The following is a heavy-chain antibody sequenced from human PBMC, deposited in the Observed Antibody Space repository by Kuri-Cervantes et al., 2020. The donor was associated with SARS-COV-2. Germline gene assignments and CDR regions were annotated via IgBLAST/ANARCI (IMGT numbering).Heavy chain of an antibody. Sequence: SETLSLTCAASGGSISSSYFWGWIRQPPGEGLEWIGSVHYNGNTYHNPSLKSRLTISVDTSKNQFSLNLSSVTAADTAVYYCARSTPFRRLVVISQGGAFDIWGQGTMVTVSS. D-gene: IGHD3-22*01. CDR2: VHYNGNT. V-gene: IGHV4-39*07. CDR1: GGSISSSYF. CDR3: ARSTPFRRLVVISQGGAFDI. J-gene: IGHJ3*02.